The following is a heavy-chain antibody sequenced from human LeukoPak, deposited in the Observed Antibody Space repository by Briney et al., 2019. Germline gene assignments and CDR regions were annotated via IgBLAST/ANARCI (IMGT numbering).Heavy chain of an antibody. Sequence: SETLSLTCTVSGGSISNSIYYWGWIRQPPGKGLEWIGSIYYSGSTKYNTSLMSRVTISVDTSNNQFSLNLTSVTAADTAVYYCARSGPVASYHYFMDVWGKGTAVTVSS. V-gene: IGHV4-39*01. CDR3: ARSGPVASYHYFMDV. J-gene: IGHJ6*03. CDR2: IYYSGST. CDR1: GGSISNSIYY. D-gene: IGHD5-18*01.